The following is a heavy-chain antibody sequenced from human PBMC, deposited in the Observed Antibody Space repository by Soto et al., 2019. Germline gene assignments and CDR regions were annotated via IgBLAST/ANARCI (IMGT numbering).Heavy chain of an antibody. CDR1: GGSISSGGYS. J-gene: IGHJ4*02. CDR3: ATMGTPATGLYFFDY. Sequence: SETLSLTCAVSGGSISSGGYSWSWIRQPPGKGLEWIGYIYHSGSTYYNPSLKSRVTISVDRSKNQFSLKLSSVTAADTALYFCATMGTPATGLYFFDYWGQGSLVPVSS. V-gene: IGHV4-30-2*01. CDR2: IYHSGST. D-gene: IGHD2-15*01.